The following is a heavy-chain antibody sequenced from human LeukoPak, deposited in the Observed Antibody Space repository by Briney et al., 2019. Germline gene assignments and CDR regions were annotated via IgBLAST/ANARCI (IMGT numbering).Heavy chain of an antibody. CDR3: AKDHGYSYGVFDS. V-gene: IGHV3-23*01. D-gene: IGHD5-18*01. Sequence: GGSLRHSCAASGFTFSSYAMTWVRQAPGKGLEWVSSISAVGDYTYYADSVKGPFTISRGNSKNTLYLQMNSLGAEDTAVYYCAKDHGYSYGVFDSWGQGTLVTVSS. CDR2: ISAVGDYT. CDR1: GFTFSSYA. J-gene: IGHJ4*02.